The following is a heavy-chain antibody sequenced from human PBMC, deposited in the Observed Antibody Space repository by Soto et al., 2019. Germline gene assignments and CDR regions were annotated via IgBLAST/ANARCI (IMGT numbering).Heavy chain of an antibody. J-gene: IGHJ6*02. V-gene: IGHV4-30-4*01. CDR3: ARDIGGVGRWSYYGMDV. CDR1: GGSISSGDYY. CDR2: IYYSGST. Sequence: SETLSLTCTVSGGSISSGDYYWSWIRQPPGKGLEWIGYIYYSGSTYYNPSLMSRVTISVDTSKNQFSLKLSSVTAADTAVYYCARDIGGVGRWSYYGMDVWGQGTTVTVS. D-gene: IGHD1-26*01.